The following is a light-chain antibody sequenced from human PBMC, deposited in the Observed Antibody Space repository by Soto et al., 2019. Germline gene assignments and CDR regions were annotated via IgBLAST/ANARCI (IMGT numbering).Light chain of an antibody. CDR3: SSYTSRRLV. CDR2: DVS. V-gene: IGLV2-14*01. Sequence: QSVLTQPASVSGSPGQSITISCTGTSSDVGGYNYVSWYQQHPGKAPKLMIYDVSNRPSGVSNRFSGSKSGNTASLTISGLQAEDEADYYCSSYTSRRLVFGGGTKVTVL. J-gene: IGLJ2*01. CDR1: SSDVGGYNY.